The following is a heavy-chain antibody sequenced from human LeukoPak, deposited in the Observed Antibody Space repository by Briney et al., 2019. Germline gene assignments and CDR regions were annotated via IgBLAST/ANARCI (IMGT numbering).Heavy chain of an antibody. CDR1: GCTFTSYD. D-gene: IGHD5-18*01. CDR2: MNPNSGNT. V-gene: IGHV1-8*01. CDR3: ARGRVEGGYSYGFFDY. J-gene: IGHJ4*02. Sequence: ASVKVSCKASGCTFTSYDINWVRQATGQGLEWMGWMNPNSGNTGYAQKFQGRVAMTRNTSISTAYMELSSLRSEDTAVYYCARGRVEGGYSYGFFDYWGQGTLVTVSS.